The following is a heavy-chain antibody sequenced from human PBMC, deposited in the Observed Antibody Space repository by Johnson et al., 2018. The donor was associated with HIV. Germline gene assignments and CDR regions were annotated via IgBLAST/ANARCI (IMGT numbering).Heavy chain of an antibody. V-gene: IGHV3-74*02. CDR1: GFTFSSYW. CDR2: INSDGSST. J-gene: IGHJ3*02. CDR3: ATDIRSGYRDAAFDI. D-gene: IGHD5-12*01. Sequence: VQLVASGGGLVKPGGSLRLSCAASGFTFSSYWMHWVRQAPGQGLVWVSRINSDGSSTSYADSVKGRFTISRDNAKNTLYLQMNSLRAEDTALYYCATDIRSGYRDAAFDIWGRGTMVTVSS.